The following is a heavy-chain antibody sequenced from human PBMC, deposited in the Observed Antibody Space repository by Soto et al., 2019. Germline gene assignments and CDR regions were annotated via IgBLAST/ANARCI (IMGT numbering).Heavy chain of an antibody. V-gene: IGHV4-34*01. CDR3: ARGDYGGNLNFDY. CDR2: INHSGST. CDR1: GGSFIGYY. D-gene: IGHD4-17*01. Sequence: QVQLQQWGAGLLKPSETLSLTCAVYGGSFIGYYWSWIRQPPGKGLEWIGEINHSGSTNYNPSLKSRVPISVDTSKNQFSLKLSSVTAADTAVYYFARGDYGGNLNFDYWCQGTLVTVSS. J-gene: IGHJ4*02.